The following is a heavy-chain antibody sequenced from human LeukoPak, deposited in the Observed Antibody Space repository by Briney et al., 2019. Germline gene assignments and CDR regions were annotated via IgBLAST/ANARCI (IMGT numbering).Heavy chain of an antibody. Sequence: GGTLRLSCAASGFSFSSYSMNWVRQTPGKGREWVSYISSSSSTIYYADSVKGGFTISRDNAKNSLYLQVNSVRVEDTAMYYCANSVSFGGALRGDWGQGTLVTVSS. V-gene: IGHV3-48*01. D-gene: IGHD3-16*01. CDR1: GFSFSSYS. CDR2: ISSSSSTI. CDR3: ANSVSFGGALRGD. J-gene: IGHJ4*02.